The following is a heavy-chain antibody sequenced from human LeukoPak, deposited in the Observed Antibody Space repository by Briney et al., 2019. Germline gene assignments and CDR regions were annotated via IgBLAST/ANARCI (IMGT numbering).Heavy chain of an antibody. J-gene: IGHJ4*02. CDR3: ARFRLYYFDY. Sequence: PSETLSLTCTVSGGSISSYYWSWIRQPPGKGLEWIGYIYYSGSTNYNPSLKSRVTISVDTSKNQFSLKLSSVTAAGTAVYYCARFRLYYFDYWGQGTLVTVSS. V-gene: IGHV4-59*01. CDR1: GGSISSYY. CDR2: IYYSGST.